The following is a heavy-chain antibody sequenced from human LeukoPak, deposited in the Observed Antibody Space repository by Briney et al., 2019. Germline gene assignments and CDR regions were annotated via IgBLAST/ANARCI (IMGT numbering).Heavy chain of an antibody. J-gene: IGHJ4*02. CDR3: ARSPKSYYYDSSGPTDY. CDR1: AYSISSGYY. D-gene: IGHD3-22*01. Sequence: PSETLSLTCTVSAYSISSGYYWGWIRQPPGKGLEWIGSLSHSGSTYYNPSLKSRVTISVDTSKNQFSLKLSSVTAADTAVYYCARSPKSYYYDSSGPTDYWGQGTLVTVSS. V-gene: IGHV4-38-2*02. CDR2: LSHSGST.